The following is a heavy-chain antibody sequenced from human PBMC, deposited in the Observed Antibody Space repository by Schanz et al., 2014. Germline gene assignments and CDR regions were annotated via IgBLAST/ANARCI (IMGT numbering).Heavy chain of an antibody. CDR1: GDTFSKYN. CDR2: IMPLRGIG. J-gene: IGHJ6*02. Sequence: QVQLVQSGPEVKKPGSSVKVSCQAFGDTFSKYNIMWVRQVPGQGLEWLGRIMPLRGIGNNAWKFQDRLTITADKSTFTAYMDVSSLRSEDTAVYYCARDNDMLIGNVNGDDYYYAMDVWGPGTTVTVSS. D-gene: IGHD7-27*01. CDR3: ARDNDMLIGNVNGDDYYYAMDV. V-gene: IGHV1-69*08.